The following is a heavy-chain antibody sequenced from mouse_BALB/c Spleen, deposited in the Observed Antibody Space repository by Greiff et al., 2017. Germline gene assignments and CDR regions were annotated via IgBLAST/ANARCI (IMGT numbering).Heavy chain of an antibody. CDR1: GFTFSSYG. CDR3: AREGYDVDYAMDY. D-gene: IGHD2-2*01. V-gene: IGHV5-6-3*01. Sequence: EVKLMESGGGLVQPGGSLKLSCAASGFTFSSYGMSWVRQTPDKRLELVATINSNGGSTYYPDSVKGRFTISRDNAKNTLYLQMSSLKSEDTAMYYCAREGYDVDYAMDYWGQGTSVTVSS. CDR2: INSNGGST. J-gene: IGHJ4*01.